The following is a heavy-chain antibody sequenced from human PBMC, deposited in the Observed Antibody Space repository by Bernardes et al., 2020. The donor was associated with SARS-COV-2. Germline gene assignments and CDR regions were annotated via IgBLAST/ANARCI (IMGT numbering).Heavy chain of an antibody. Sequence: GGSLRLSCAASGFTVSVYWMHWVRQAPGKGLVWVARVNSDGSRITYADSVKGRFTISRDNAKNTLYLQMNSLRAEDTAVYYCAREEGYVLGLSYHYYGMDVWGQGPTVTVAS. V-gene: IGHV3-74*03. CDR3: AREEGYVLGLSYHYYGMDV. CDR1: GFTVSVYW. D-gene: IGHD5-12*01. CDR2: VNSDGSRI. J-gene: IGHJ6*02.